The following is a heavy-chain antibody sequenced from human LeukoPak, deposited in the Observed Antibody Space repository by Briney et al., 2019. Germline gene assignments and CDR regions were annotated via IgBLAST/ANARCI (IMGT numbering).Heavy chain of an antibody. V-gene: IGHV3-23*01. D-gene: IGHD2-15*01. CDR1: GFTFSSSA. Sequence: GGSLRLSCAASGFTFSSSAMSWVRQALGKGLEWVSAISNNGGYTYYADSVQGRFTISRDNSKSTPCLQMNSLRAEDTAVYYCAKQLGYCSDGSCYFPYWGQGTLVTVSS. J-gene: IGHJ4*02. CDR2: ISNNGGYT. CDR3: AKQLGYCSDGSCYFPY.